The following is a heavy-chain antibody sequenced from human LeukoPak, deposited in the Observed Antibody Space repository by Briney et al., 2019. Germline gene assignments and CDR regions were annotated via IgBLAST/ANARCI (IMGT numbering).Heavy chain of an antibody. CDR3: ARSLRVTTYYFDY. CDR1: GGSISSGGYY. J-gene: IGHJ4*02. V-gene: IGHV4-31*03. CDR2: IYYSGST. Sequence: PSQTLSLTCTVSGGSISSGGYYWSWIRQHPGKGLEWIGYIYYSGSTYYNPSLKGRVTISVDTSKNQFSLKLSSVTAADTAVYYCARSLRVTTYYFDYWGQGTLVTVSS. D-gene: IGHD4-17*01.